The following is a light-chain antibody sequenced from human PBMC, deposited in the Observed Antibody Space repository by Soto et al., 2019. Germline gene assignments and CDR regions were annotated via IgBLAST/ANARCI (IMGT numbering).Light chain of an antibody. J-gene: IGKJ1*01. Sequence: EIVMTPSPATLSVSPGERAILSCRASQSVSSNLAWYQQKPGQAPRLLIYGASTRATGIPARFSGSGSGTEFTLTISSLQSEDFAVYYCQQYNNWPPWTFGQGTKVDIK. CDR3: QQYNNWPPWT. V-gene: IGKV3-15*01. CDR2: GAS. CDR1: QSVSSN.